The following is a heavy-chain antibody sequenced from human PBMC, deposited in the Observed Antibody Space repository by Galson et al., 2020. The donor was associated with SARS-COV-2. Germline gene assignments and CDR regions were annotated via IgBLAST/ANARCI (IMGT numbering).Heavy chain of an antibody. CDR1: GFTFSSYN. Sequence: TGGSLRLSCAASGFTFSSYNMNWVRQAPGKGLEWVSYISSSSSTIYYADSVKGRFTISRDNAKNSLYLQMKSLRDEDTAVYYCAKDNRDDSSGYYYSVYWGQGTLVTVCS. J-gene: IGHJ4*02. D-gene: IGHD3-22*01. CDR2: ISSSSSTI. V-gene: IGHV3-48*02. CDR3: AKDNRDDSSGYYYSVY.